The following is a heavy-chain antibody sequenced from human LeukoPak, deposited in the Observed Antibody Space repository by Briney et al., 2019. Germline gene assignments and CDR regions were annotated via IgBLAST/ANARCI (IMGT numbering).Heavy chain of an antibody. V-gene: IGHV3-23*01. CDR3: ARDGSSSGWFDP. D-gene: IGHD6-6*01. CDR2: ISGSGGST. J-gene: IGHJ5*02. CDR1: GFTFSNYG. Sequence: GGSLRLSCAASGFTFSNYGMNWVRQAPGKGLEWVSGISGSGGSTYYADSVKGRFTISRDNSRNTLYLQMNSLRAEDTAVYYCARDGSSSGWFDPWGQGTLVTVSS.